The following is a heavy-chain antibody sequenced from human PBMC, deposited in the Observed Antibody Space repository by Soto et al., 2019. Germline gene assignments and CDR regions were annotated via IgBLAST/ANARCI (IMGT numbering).Heavy chain of an antibody. CDR2: ISSSSSYI. V-gene: IGHV3-21*01. Sequence: GGSLRLSCAASGFTSSSYSMNWVRQAPGKGLEWVSSISSSSSYIYYADSVKGRFTISRDNAKNSLYLQMNSLRAEDTAVYYCARDPGIAAAGPDGGQGTLVTVSS. CDR3: ARDPGIAAAGPD. D-gene: IGHD6-13*01. J-gene: IGHJ4*02. CDR1: GFTSSSYS.